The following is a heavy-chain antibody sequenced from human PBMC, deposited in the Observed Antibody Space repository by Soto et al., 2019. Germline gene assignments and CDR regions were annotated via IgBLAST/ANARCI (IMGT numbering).Heavy chain of an antibody. CDR3: AREGLLYSSSWYIDY. Sequence: SLSLSCAASGFTVSSNYMSWVRQAPGKGLEWVSVISSGGSTYYADSVKGRFTISRDNSKNTLYLQMNSLRAEDTAVYYCAREGLLYSSSWYIDYWGQG. J-gene: IGHJ4*02. CDR2: ISSGGST. V-gene: IGHV3-66*01. CDR1: GFTVSSNY. D-gene: IGHD6-13*01.